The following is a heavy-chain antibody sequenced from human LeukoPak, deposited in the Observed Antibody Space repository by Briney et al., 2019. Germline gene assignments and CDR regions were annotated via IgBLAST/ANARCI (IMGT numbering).Heavy chain of an antibody. CDR1: GASINNYY. J-gene: IGHJ4*02. Sequence: SKTLSLTCTVSGASINNYYWSWIRQPPGKGLEWIGYIYYYGSTNYNPSLKSRVTISVDTSESQFSLRLTSVTAADTAVYYCVRLRGSSGPIDHWGQGTLVTVSS. V-gene: IGHV4-59*01. CDR2: IYYYGST. D-gene: IGHD3-22*01. CDR3: VRLRGSSGPIDH.